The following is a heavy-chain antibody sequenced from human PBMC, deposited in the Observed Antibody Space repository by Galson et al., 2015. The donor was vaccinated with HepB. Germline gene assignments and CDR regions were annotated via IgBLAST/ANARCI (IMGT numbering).Heavy chain of an antibody. Sequence: SLRLSCAASGFTFSSYSMNWVRQAPGKGLEWVSYISSSSSTIYYADSVKGRFTISRDNAKNSLYLQMNSLRVDDTAVYYCARVGVTVVTGEWYFDLWGRGTLVTVSS. CDR1: GFTFSSYS. CDR2: ISSSSSTI. D-gene: IGHD4-23*01. V-gene: IGHV3-48*04. CDR3: ARVGVTVVTGEWYFDL. J-gene: IGHJ2*01.